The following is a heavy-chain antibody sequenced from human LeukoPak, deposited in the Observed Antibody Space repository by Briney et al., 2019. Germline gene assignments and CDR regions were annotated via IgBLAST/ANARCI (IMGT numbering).Heavy chain of an antibody. CDR1: GGSISSYY. D-gene: IGHD5-18*01. V-gene: IGHV4-59*08. Sequence: SETLSLTCTVSGGSISSYYWSWIRQPPGKGLEWIGYIYHSGSTYYNPPLKSRLTISVDRSKNQISLKLSSVTAADTAVYFCARQGYTYADDFWGQGTLVTVSS. CDR3: ARQGYTYADDF. CDR2: IYHSGST. J-gene: IGHJ4*02.